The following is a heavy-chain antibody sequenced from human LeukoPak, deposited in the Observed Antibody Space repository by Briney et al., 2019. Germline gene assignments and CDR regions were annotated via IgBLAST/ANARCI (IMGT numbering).Heavy chain of an antibody. CDR2: IYHSGST. CDR3: ARARFYYGSGRGAFDI. Sequence: SETLSLTCAVYGGSLSGYYWSWIRQPPGKGLEWIGEIYHSGSTNYNPSLKSRVTISVDKSKNQFSLKLSSVTAADTAVYYCARARFYYGSGRGAFDIWGQGTMVTVSS. V-gene: IGHV4-34*01. CDR1: GGSLSGYY. J-gene: IGHJ3*02. D-gene: IGHD3-10*01.